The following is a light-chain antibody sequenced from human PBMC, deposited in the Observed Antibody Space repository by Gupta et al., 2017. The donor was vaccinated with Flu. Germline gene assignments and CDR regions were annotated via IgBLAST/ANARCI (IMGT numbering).Light chain of an antibody. CDR1: SSNFGAGYD. V-gene: IGLV1-40*01. CDR2: SNS. Sequence: QSVLTQPPSVSGAPRQTRTISWTWSSSNFGAGYDVHWYQQIPGTAPKLLIYSNSNRASGVPDRFSGSKSGTSASLAITGLQAEDEADYYCQSDDSSLSGAVFGGGTKLTVL. J-gene: IGLJ2*01. CDR3: QSDDSSLSGAV.